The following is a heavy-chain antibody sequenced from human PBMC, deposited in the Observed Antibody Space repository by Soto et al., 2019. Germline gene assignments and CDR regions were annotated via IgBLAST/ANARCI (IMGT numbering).Heavy chain of an antibody. CDR2: IRSKAYGGTT. Sequence: PGGTLRLSCTASGFTFGDYAMSWFRQAPGKGLEWVGFIRSKAYGGTTEYAASVKGRFTISRDDSKSIAYLQMNSLKTEDTAVYYCTRDRRVGSGWYSTYYYGMDVWGQGTMVTVSS. CDR3: TRDRRVGSGWYSTYYYGMDV. D-gene: IGHD6-19*01. V-gene: IGHV3-49*03. J-gene: IGHJ6*02. CDR1: GFTFGDYA.